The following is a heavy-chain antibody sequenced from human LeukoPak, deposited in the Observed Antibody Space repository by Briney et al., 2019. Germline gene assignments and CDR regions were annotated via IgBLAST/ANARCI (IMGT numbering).Heavy chain of an antibody. Sequence: PGGSLRLSCAASGFTFSSYAMSWVRQAPGKGLEWVSAINVSGGGTYYADSVKGRFSISRDNSKNTLYLQMNSLRAEDTAVYYCAKDPSKMVRGVIDYYFDYWGQGTLVTVSS. J-gene: IGHJ4*02. CDR3: AKDPSKMVRGVIDYYFDY. CDR2: INVSGGGT. V-gene: IGHV3-23*01. D-gene: IGHD3-10*01. CDR1: GFTFSSYA.